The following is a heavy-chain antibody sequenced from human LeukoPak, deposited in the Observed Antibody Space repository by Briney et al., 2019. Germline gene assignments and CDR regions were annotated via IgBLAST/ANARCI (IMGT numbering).Heavy chain of an antibody. CDR2: IYYSGST. Sequence: SETLSLTCTVSGGSISSYYWSWIRQPPGKRLEWIGYIYYSGSTNYNPSLKSRVTISVDTSKNQFSLKLSSVTAADTAVYYCARVRTWRAAGMLYYFDYWGQGTLVTVSS. CDR1: GGSISSYY. V-gene: IGHV4-59*01. J-gene: IGHJ4*02. CDR3: ARVRTWRAAGMLYYFDY. D-gene: IGHD6-13*01.